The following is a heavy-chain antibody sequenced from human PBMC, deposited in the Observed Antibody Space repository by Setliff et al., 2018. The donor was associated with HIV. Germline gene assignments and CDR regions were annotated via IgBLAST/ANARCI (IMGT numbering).Heavy chain of an antibody. CDR3: AYSGRQLRGPYFDF. V-gene: IGHV2-5*01. J-gene: IGHJ4*02. Sequence: SGPTLVNPTQTLTLTCTFSGPSLSTSGVGVGWIRQSPGKALEWLAFIYWNNNKHYSTSLKSRLTVTKDTSKNRVVFTVTNMDPVDTATYYCAYSGRQLRGPYFDFWGQGTPVTVSS. CDR1: GPSLSTSGVG. D-gene: IGHD1-1*01. CDR2: IYWNNNK.